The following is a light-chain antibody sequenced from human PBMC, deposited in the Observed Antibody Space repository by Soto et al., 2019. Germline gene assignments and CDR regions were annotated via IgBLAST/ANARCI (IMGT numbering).Light chain of an antibody. Sequence: QSVLTQPHSASGTPGQRVTISCSGSSSNIGSTYVYWYQQVPGTAPKLLIYRNNLRPSGVPDRFSGSKSGTSASLAISGLRSEDEADYYCAVWDDSLSGLYVFGSGTKVTVL. J-gene: IGLJ1*01. CDR2: RNN. V-gene: IGLV1-47*01. CDR3: AVWDDSLSGLYV. CDR1: SSNIGSTY.